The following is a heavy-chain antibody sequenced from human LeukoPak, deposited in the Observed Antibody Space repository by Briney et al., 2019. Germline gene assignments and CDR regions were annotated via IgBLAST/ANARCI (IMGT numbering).Heavy chain of an antibody. CDR3: AREGHGIAAAELFDY. CDR1: GLTFSSYW. V-gene: IGHV3-7*03. D-gene: IGHD6-13*01. J-gene: IGHJ4*02. Sequence: PGGSLRLSCAASGLTFSSYWMSWVRQAPGKGLEWVANIKQDGSEKYYVDSVKGRFTISRDNAKNSLYLQMNSLRAEDTAVYYCAREGHGIAAAELFDYWGQGTLVTVSS. CDR2: IKQDGSEK.